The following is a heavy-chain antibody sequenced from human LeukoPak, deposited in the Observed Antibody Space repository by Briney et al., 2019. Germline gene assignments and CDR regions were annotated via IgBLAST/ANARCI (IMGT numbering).Heavy chain of an antibody. D-gene: IGHD2-2*01. J-gene: IGHJ4*02. CDR3: ARDGEVRQGHCSTTSCPVDY. CDR2: LNPNSGDT. V-gene: IGHV1-2*02. CDR1: GYTFTAYS. Sequence: ASVKVSCKASGYTFTAYSMYWVRQAPGQGLEYMGWLNPNSGDTNYAQKFQGRVTMTRDTSMSTAYMELSGLRFDDTAIYYCARDGEVRQGHCSTTSCPVDYWGQGTLITVSS.